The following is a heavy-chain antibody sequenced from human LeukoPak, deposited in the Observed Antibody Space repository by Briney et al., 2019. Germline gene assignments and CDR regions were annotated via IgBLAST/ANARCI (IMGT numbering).Heavy chain of an antibody. CDR1: GFTFSSYA. V-gene: IGHV3-23*01. CDR2: IRGSGGST. J-gene: IGHJ4*02. CDR3: ATAPYSNYPYYFDY. Sequence: GGSLRLSCAASGFTFSSYAMSWVRQAPGKGLEWVSAIRGSGGSTYYADSVKGRFTISRDNSKNTLYLQMNSLRAEDTAVYYCATAPYSNYPYYFDYWGQGTLVTVSS. D-gene: IGHD4-11*01.